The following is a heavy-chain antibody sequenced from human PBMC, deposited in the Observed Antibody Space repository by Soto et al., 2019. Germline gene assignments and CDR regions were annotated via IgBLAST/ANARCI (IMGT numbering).Heavy chain of an antibody. CDR2: ISAYNGNT. Sequence: QVQLVQSGAEVKKPGASVKVSCKASGYTFTSYGISWVRQAPGQGLEWMGWISAYNGNTNYAQKLQGRVTMTTDTSTSTAYMELRSLRSDDTAVYYCARVNYYDSSGYLPLDYWGQGPLVTVSS. J-gene: IGHJ4*02. D-gene: IGHD3-22*01. CDR3: ARVNYYDSSGYLPLDY. CDR1: GYTFTSYG. V-gene: IGHV1-18*01.